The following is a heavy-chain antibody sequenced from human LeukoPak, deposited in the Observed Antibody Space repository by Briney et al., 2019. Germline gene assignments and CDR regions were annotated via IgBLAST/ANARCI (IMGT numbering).Heavy chain of an antibody. Sequence: GASVKVSCKASGYTFSRYGISWVRRAPGHGLEWVGWISAYNGNAKYAQTLQGRVTMTTDTSTSTAYMELRSLTSDDTAVYYCARTVDSYNWRENWFDPWGQGTLVTVSS. CDR2: ISAYNGNA. CDR1: GYTFSRYG. V-gene: IGHV1-18*01. J-gene: IGHJ5*02. D-gene: IGHD1-20*01. CDR3: ARTVDSYNWRENWFDP.